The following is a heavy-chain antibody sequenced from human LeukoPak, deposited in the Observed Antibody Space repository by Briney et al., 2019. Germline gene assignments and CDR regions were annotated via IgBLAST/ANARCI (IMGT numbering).Heavy chain of an antibody. CDR3: AKDSYSKGDY. D-gene: IGHD6-13*01. CDR1: GFTFSSYA. Sequence: GGSLRLSCAASGFTFSSYAMSWVRQAPGKGLEWVANIKNDGTVKNYVDSVKGRFTISRDNAKNSLYLQMNSLRAEDTAVYYCAKDSYSKGDYWGQGVLVTVSS. V-gene: IGHV3-7*01. J-gene: IGHJ4*02. CDR2: IKNDGTVK.